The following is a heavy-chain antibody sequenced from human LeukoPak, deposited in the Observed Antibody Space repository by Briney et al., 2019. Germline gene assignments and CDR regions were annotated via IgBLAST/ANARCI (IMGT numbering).Heavy chain of an antibody. J-gene: IGHJ5*02. Sequence: SETLSLTCTVSGGSISSHYWSWIRQPPGKGLEWIGYIYYSGSINYNPSLKSRVTISVDTSKNQFSLKLSSVTAADTAVYYCARDGDWNYFNWFDPWGQGTLVTVSS. D-gene: IGHD1-7*01. V-gene: IGHV4-59*11. CDR2: IYYSGSI. CDR3: ARDGDWNYFNWFDP. CDR1: GGSISSHY.